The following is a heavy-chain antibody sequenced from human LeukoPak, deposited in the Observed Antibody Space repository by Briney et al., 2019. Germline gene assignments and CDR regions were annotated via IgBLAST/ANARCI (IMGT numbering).Heavy chain of an antibody. CDR1: GGSFSGYY. CDR3: ASPSYYGSGSYYDPRYYFDY. J-gene: IGHJ4*02. CDR2: FNLVGVT. D-gene: IGHD3-10*01. Sequence: SQTLSPTSGSGGGSFSGYYGSGSRQPPGRWLGWMGEFNLVGVTNSNPSLKGPVTISVDTSNNQFSLKLSSVTAADTAVYYCASPSYYGSGSYYDPRYYFDYWAREPWSPSP. V-gene: IGHV4-34*01.